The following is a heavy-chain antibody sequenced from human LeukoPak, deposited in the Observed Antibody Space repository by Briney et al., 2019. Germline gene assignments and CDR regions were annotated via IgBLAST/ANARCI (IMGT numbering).Heavy chain of an antibody. J-gene: IGHJ4*02. V-gene: IGHV1-2*02. CDR3: AKGDIYFDY. Sequence: GASVKVSCKASGYTLTDYYMHWVRQAPGQGLEWMGWINPKNGGTNYARKFQGRVTMTRDTSISTAYMELSRLTSDDTAVYYCAKGDIYFDYWGQGTLVTVSS. CDR2: INPKNGGT. CDR1: GYTLTDYY.